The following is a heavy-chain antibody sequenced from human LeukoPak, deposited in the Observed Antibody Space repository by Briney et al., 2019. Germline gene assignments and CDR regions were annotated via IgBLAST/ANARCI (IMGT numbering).Heavy chain of an antibody. V-gene: IGHV1-2*02. CDR1: GGTFSNYD. J-gene: IGHJ6*03. CDR2: IIPNSGVT. D-gene: IGHD5-12*01. Sequence: GSSVKVSCKASGGTFSNYDISWVRQAPGQGLEWMGGIIPNSGVTNYAQKLQGRVTITRDTSIDTAYMQLSRLRSDDTAVYYCAKDRYGDYEAPFHYYMDAWGRGTTVTVSS. CDR3: AKDRYGDYEAPFHYYMDA.